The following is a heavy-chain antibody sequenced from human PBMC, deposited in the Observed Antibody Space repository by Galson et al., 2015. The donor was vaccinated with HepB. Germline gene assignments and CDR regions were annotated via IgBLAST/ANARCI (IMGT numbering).Heavy chain of an antibody. Sequence: SLRLSCAVSGFIFSSYRMTWVRRAPGKGLEWVSSISGSGGSTYYADSVKGRFTISRDNSKNTLYLQMNSLRAEDTAVYYCARTEGDTAMAGPLNWYFDLWGRGTLVTVSS. V-gene: IGHV3-23*01. CDR3: ARTEGDTAMAGPLNWYFDL. D-gene: IGHD5-18*01. CDR1: GFIFSSYR. J-gene: IGHJ2*01. CDR2: ISGSGGST.